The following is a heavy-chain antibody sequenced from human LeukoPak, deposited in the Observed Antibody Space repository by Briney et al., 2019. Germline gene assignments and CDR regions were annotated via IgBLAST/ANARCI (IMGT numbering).Heavy chain of an antibody. CDR2: ISYDGSNK. J-gene: IGHJ4*02. D-gene: IGHD3-9*01. Sequence: SGGSLRLSCAASGFTFSSYAMHWVRQAPGKGLEWVAVISYDGSNKYYADSVKGRFTISRDNSKNTLYLQMNSLRAEDTAVYYCARDVLRYFYWLSALDYWGQGTLVTVSS. CDR1: GFTFSSYA. CDR3: ARDVLRYFYWLSALDY. V-gene: IGHV3-30*04.